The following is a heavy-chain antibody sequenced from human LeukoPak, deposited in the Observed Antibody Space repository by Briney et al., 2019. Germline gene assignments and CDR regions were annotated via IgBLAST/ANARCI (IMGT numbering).Heavy chain of an antibody. V-gene: IGHV4-31*03. D-gene: IGHD3-22*01. CDR2: IYYSGST. CDR3: AREGNYYDSSGYTKRFDY. Sequence: SQTLSLTCTVSGGSISSGGYYWSWIRQHPGKGLEWIGYIYYSGSTYYNPSLKSRVTISVDTSKNQFSLKLSSVTAADTAVYYCAREGNYYDSSGYTKRFDYWGQGTLVTVSS. J-gene: IGHJ4*02. CDR1: GGSISSGGYY.